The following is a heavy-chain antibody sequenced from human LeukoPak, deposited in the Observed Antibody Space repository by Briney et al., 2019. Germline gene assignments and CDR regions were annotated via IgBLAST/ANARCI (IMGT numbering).Heavy chain of an antibody. J-gene: IGHJ4*02. CDR2: IIPIFGTA. CDR3: ARASRHYSDPRYYYDSSGDMGY. V-gene: IGHV1-69*05. CDR1: GGTFISYA. Sequence: ASVKVSCKASGGTFISYAISWVRQAPGQGLEWMGRIIPIFGTANYAQKFQGRVTITTDESTSTAYMELSSLRSEDTAVYYCARASRHYSDPRYYYDSSGDMGYWGQGNLVTVSS. D-gene: IGHD3-22*01.